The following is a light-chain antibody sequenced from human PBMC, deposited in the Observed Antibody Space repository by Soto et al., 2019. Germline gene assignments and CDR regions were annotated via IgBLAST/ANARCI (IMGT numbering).Light chain of an antibody. Sequence: DIPMTQSPSTLSASVGDRVTITCRASQSISSWLAWYQQKPGKAPKLLIYDASSLESGVPSRFSGSGSGTEFTLTISSLQPDDFATYYCQQYNSSPFGQGTKVEIK. CDR2: DAS. V-gene: IGKV1-5*01. J-gene: IGKJ1*01. CDR1: QSISSW. CDR3: QQYNSSP.